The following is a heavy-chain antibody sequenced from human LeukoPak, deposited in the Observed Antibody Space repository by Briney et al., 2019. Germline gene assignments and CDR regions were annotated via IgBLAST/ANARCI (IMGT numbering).Heavy chain of an antibody. D-gene: IGHD3-10*01. Sequence: GESLEIFLQGFWYSLYNQWYHWVAQMPGKGLEWMGIIYPGDSDTRYSPSFRGQVTVSADKSIRTAYLKWSSLKASDTAKYQCENRRVRVRVGFDYWGQGTLVSVSS. J-gene: IGHJ4*02. CDR2: IYPGDSDT. CDR3: ENRRVRVRVGFDY. CDR1: YSLYNQW. V-gene: IGHV5-51*01.